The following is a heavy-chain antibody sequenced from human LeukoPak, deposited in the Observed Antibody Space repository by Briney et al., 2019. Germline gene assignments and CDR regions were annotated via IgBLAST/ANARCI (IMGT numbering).Heavy chain of an antibody. CDR1: GFTFSSYG. J-gene: IGHJ5*02. CDR3: ARVLYGDYYIWFDP. V-gene: IGHV3-30*03. Sequence: GRSLRLSCAASGFTFSSYGMHWVRQAPGKGLEWVAVISYDGSNKYYADSVKGRFTISRDNSKNTLYLQMNSLRAEDTAVYYCARVLYGDYYIWFDPWGQGTLVTVSS. CDR2: ISYDGSNK. D-gene: IGHD4-17*01.